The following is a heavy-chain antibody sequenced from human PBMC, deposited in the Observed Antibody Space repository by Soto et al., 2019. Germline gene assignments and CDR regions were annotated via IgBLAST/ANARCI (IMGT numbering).Heavy chain of an antibody. CDR3: ARGPSYFDFWSGYPRYYYYYYGMDV. D-gene: IGHD3-3*01. CDR1: GFTVSSNY. V-gene: IGHV3-53*01. J-gene: IGHJ6*02. CDR2: IYSGGST. Sequence: SCAASGFTVSSNYMSWVRQAPGKGLEWVSVIYSGGSTYYADSVKGRFTISRDNSKNTLYLQMKSLRAEDTAVFYCARGPSYFDFWSGYPRYYYYYYGMDVWGQGTTVTVSS.